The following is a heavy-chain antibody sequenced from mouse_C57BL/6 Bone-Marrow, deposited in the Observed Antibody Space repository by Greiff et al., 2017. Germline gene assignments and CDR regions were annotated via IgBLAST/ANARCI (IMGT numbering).Heavy chain of an antibody. CDR1: GYTFTSYW. J-gene: IGHJ4*01. CDR2: IDPSDSYT. CDR3: ARRWLYYGNDYYDMDY. D-gene: IGHD2-1*01. V-gene: IGHV1-69*01. Sequence: QVQLQQPGAELVMPGASVKLSCKASGYTFTSYWMHWVKQRPGQGLEWIGEIDPSDSYTNYNQKFKGKSTLTVDKSSSPAYMQLSSLTSEDSAVYYCARRWLYYGNDYYDMDYWGQGTSVTVSS.